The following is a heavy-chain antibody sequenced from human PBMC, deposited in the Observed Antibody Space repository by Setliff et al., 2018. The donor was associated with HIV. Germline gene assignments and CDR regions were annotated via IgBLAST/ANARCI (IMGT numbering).Heavy chain of an antibody. D-gene: IGHD6-13*01. CDR2: MNPNSGNT. V-gene: IGHV1-8*01. CDR1: GYTFTSYD. J-gene: IGHJ6*02. CDR3: ERGPLYSSSWSLVYYYYYGMDV. Sequence: GASVKVSCKASGYTFTSYDINWVRQATGQGLEWMGWMNPNSGNTGYAQKFQGRVTLTRNTSISTAYMELRSLRSEDTAVYYGERGPLYSSSWSLVYYYYYGMDVGGQGTTVTVSS.